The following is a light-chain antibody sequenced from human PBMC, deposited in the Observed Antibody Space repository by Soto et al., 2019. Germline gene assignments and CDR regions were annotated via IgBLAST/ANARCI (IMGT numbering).Light chain of an antibody. J-gene: IGLJ2*01. V-gene: IGLV1-44*01. CDR2: SNN. Sequence: QSVLTQPPSASGTPGQRVTISCSGSSSNIGSKTVNWYQQLPGTAPKLLIYSNNQRPSGVPDPFSGSKSGTSASLASSGLQSEDEADYYCAAWDDSLNGVVFGGGTKLTVL. CDR3: AAWDDSLNGVV. CDR1: SSNIGSKT.